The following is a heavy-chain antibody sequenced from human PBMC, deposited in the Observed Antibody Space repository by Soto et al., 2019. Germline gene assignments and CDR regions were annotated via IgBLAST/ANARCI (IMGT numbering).Heavy chain of an antibody. J-gene: IGHJ6*02. D-gene: IGHD3-10*01. V-gene: IGHV1-2*04. Sequence: ASVKVSCKSSGYTFTGYYMHWVRQAPGQGLEWMGWINPNSGSTNYAQKFQGWVTMTRDTSISTAYMELSRLRSDDTAVYYCARDLLTMVTGYYGMDVWGQGTTVTVSS. CDR1: GYTFTGYY. CDR3: ARDLLTMVTGYYGMDV. CDR2: INPNSGST.